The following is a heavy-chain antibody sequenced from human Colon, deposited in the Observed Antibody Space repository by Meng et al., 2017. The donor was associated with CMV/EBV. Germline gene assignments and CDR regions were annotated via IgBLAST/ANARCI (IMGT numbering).Heavy chain of an antibody. Sequence: GGSLRLSCAASGFTFSSYSLNWVRLAPGKGLEWVASISHTSDTYYADSLKGRFTLSRDNAQNSVYLQMNSLTAEDTAVYYCARGWPPDFWGQGTLVIVSS. CDR3: ARGWPPDF. V-gene: IGHV3-21*06. J-gene: IGHJ1*01. CDR2: ISHTSDT. CDR1: GFTFSSYS. D-gene: IGHD6-13*01.